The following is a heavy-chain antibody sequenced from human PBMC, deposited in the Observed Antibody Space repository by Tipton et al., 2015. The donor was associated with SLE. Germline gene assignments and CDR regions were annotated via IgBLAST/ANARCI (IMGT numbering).Heavy chain of an antibody. CDR3: ARAPQKNGFYFDS. J-gene: IGHJ4*02. CDR1: GFIFNNYA. D-gene: IGHD5-24*01. CDR2: ISTTGGGT. Sequence: SLRLSCAASGFIFNNYAMHWVRQAPGKGLEYVSAISTTGGGTYYANSVKGRFTISRDNSKNMVYLQMNSLRPEDTAVYYCARAPQKNGFYFDSWGQGALLSVSS. V-gene: IGHV3-64*01.